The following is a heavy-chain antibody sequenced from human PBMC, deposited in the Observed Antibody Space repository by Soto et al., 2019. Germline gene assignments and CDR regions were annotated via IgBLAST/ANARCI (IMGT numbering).Heavy chain of an antibody. CDR1: GGSVSSGSYY. CDR2: IYYSGST. V-gene: IGHV4-61*01. CDR3: ARDTGFLEWIQYYAFDI. J-gene: IGHJ3*02. Sequence: QVQLQESGPGLVKPSETLSLTCTVSGGSVSSGSYYWSWIRQPPGKGLEWIGYIYYSGSTNYNPSLKRRVTISVDTSKNQFSLKLSSVTAADTAVYYCARDTGFLEWIQYYAFDIWGQGTMVTVSS. D-gene: IGHD3-3*01.